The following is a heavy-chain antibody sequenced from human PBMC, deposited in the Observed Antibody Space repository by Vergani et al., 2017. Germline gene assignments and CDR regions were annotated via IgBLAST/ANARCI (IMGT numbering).Heavy chain of an antibody. CDR3: ASGQWLVNHY. CDR2: INPNSGGT. V-gene: IGHV1-2*02. J-gene: IGHJ4*02. Sequence: QVQLVQSGAEVKKPGSSVKVSCKASGGTFSSYAISWVRQAPGQGLEWMGWINPNSGGTNYAQKFQGRVTMTRDTSISTAYMELSRLRSDDTAVYYCASGQWLVNHYWGQGTLVTVSS. CDR1: GGTFSSYA. D-gene: IGHD6-19*01.